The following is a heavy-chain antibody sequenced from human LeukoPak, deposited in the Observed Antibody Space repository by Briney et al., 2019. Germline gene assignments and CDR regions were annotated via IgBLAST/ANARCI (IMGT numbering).Heavy chain of an antibody. CDR3: ARGDLAVACTPTHFDY. CDR1: GYSISSGYY. Sequence: SETLSLTCAVSGYSISSGYYWGWIRQPPGKGLEWIGSIYHSGSTYYNPSLKSRVTISVDTSKNQFSLKLSSVTAADTAVYYCARGDLAVACTPTHFDYWGQGTLVTVSS. D-gene: IGHD6-19*01. CDR2: IYHSGST. J-gene: IGHJ4*02. V-gene: IGHV4-38-2*01.